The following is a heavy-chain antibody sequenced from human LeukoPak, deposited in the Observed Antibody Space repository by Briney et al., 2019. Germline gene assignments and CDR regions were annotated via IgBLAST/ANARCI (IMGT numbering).Heavy chain of an antibody. V-gene: IGHV3-74*01. D-gene: IGHD1-1*01. CDR2: INTDGNST. Sequence: GGSLRLSCAASGFTFSTYWMHWVRQAPGKGLVWVSQINTDGNSTTYADSVKGRFTVSRDNAKNTLYLQMNSLRAEDTAVYFCARELSTGDWGQGTLVTVSS. CDR1: GFTFSTYW. CDR3: ARELSTGD. J-gene: IGHJ4*02.